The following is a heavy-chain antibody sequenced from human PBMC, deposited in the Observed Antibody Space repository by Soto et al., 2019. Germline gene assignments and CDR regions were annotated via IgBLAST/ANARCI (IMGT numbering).Heavy chain of an antibody. CDR1: GYSFTSYW. CDR2: IYPDDSDT. D-gene: IGHD3-9*01. Sequence: PGESLKISCKGSGYSFTSYWIAWVRQMPGKGLEWMGIIYPDDSDTRYSPSFQGQVTISADKSISTAYLQWSSLKASDTAMYFCARRGLEDLLTGFYTWRSNGMDVWGQGTTVTVSS. J-gene: IGHJ6*02. V-gene: IGHV5-51*01. CDR3: ARRGLEDLLTGFYTWRSNGMDV.